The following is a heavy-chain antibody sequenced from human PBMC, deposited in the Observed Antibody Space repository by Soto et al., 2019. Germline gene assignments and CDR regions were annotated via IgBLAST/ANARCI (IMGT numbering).Heavy chain of an antibody. CDR3: ARVRILSGLFRSFDY. D-gene: IGHD3-10*01. V-gene: IGHV5-51*01. CDR2: IYPGDSDT. Sequence: GESLKISCKGSGYSFTRYWIGWVRQVPGKGLEWMGIIYPGDSDTRYSPSFQGQVTISADKSISTAYLQWSSLKASDTAMYYCARVRILSGLFRSFDYWGQGTQVTVSS. J-gene: IGHJ4*02. CDR1: GYSFTRYW.